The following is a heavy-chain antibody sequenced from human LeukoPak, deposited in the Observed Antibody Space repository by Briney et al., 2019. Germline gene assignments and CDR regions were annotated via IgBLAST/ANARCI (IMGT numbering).Heavy chain of an antibody. D-gene: IGHD6-13*01. CDR3: AKDDKRIAAAGTHFDY. CDR1: GYTFSRYW. V-gene: IGHV3-74*01. CDR2: INEDGSST. J-gene: IGHJ4*02. Sequence: GGSLRLSCAASGYTFSRYWMHWVRQGPGKGLVWVSRINEDGSSTSYAESVRGRFTISRDNSKNTMFLHMNTLRAEDTAVYYCAKDDKRIAAAGTHFDYWGQGTLVTVSS.